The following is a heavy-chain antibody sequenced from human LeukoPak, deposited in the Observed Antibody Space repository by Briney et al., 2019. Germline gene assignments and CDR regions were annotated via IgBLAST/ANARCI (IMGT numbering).Heavy chain of an antibody. Sequence: GGSLRLSCEASGFTFSIYWMHWVRQVPGKGLVWVSRINEYGSTTNYADSVKDRFILSRDNAKNTLYLQMNSLRAEDSAVYYCARDVAGSGSRWGQGTLVTVSS. CDR3: ARDVAGSGSR. D-gene: IGHD3-10*01. CDR1: GFTFSIYW. CDR2: INEYGSTT. V-gene: IGHV3-74*01. J-gene: IGHJ4*02.